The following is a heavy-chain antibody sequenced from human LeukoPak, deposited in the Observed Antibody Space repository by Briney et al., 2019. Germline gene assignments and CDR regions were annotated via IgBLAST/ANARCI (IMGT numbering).Heavy chain of an antibody. D-gene: IGHD1-26*01. Sequence: SETLSLTCTVSGGSISSYYWSWIRQPPGKGLEWIGYIYYSGSTYYNPSLKSRVTISVDTSKNQFSLKLSSVTAADTAVYYCAFGYSGSYYGAFDIWGQGTMVTVSS. CDR3: AFGYSGSYYGAFDI. CDR1: GGSISSYY. J-gene: IGHJ3*02. CDR2: IYYSGST. V-gene: IGHV4-59*04.